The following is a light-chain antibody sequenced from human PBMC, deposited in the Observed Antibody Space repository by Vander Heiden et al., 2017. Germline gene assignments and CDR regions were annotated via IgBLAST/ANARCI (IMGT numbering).Light chain of an antibody. CDR1: QSISSY. V-gene: IGKV1-39*01. Sequence: DIQMTQSPSSLSASVGDRVTITCRASQSISSYLNWYQQKPGKAPKFVIYAASSLQSGVPSRFRGSGSGTDFTLTISRLQPEDFATYYCQQSDSTLYTFGQGTKLEIK. J-gene: IGKJ2*01. CDR3: QQSDSTLYT. CDR2: AAS.